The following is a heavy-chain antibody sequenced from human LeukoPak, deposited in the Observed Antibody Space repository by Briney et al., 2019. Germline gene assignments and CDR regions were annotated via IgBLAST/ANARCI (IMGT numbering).Heavy chain of an antibody. D-gene: IGHD3-3*01. V-gene: IGHV4-59*01. CDR3: ARGSLSRYDIWSGLFDY. J-gene: IGHJ4*02. CDR2: IYYSGST. CDR1: GGSISSYY. Sequence: SETLSLTCTVSGGSISSYYWSWIRQPPGKGVEWIGYIYYSGSTNYNPSLKSRVTISVDTSKNQFSLKLSSVTAADTAVYYCARGSLSRYDIWSGLFDYWGQGTLVTVSS.